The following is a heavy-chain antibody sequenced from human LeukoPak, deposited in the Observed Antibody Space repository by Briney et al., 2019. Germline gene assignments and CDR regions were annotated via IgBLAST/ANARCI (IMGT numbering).Heavy chain of an antibody. Sequence: GGSLRLSCTASGFTFGDHSVSWFRQAPGKGLEWVGFIRSKAYGGTAEYAASVKGKFTISRDDSKSVAYLQMDSLKTEDTAVYYCTREIRYFDWFQADYWGQGTLVTVSS. CDR2: IRSKAYGGTA. D-gene: IGHD3-9*01. CDR1: GFTFGDHS. V-gene: IGHV3-49*03. J-gene: IGHJ4*02. CDR3: TREIRYFDWFQADY.